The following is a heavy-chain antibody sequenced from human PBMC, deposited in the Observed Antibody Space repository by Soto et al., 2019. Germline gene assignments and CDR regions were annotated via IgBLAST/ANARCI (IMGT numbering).Heavy chain of an antibody. D-gene: IGHD2-15*01. Sequence: QVQLVESGGGVVQPGRSLRLSCAASGFTFTSYGMHWVRQAPGKRLEWVAVIWNDGSNKYYADSVKGRFTISRDNSKNTLYLQMNSLRAEDTAVYYCARDQGYCSGGSCSYYYYGMDVWGQGTTVIVSS. V-gene: IGHV3-33*01. CDR2: IWNDGSNK. CDR1: GFTFTSYG. CDR3: ARDQGYCSGGSCSYYYYGMDV. J-gene: IGHJ6*02.